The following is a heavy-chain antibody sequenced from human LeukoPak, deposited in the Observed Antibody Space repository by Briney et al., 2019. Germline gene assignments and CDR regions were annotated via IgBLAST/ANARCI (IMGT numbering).Heavy chain of an antibody. Sequence: ASVMVSCKASGYTFSDYSIHWVRQAPGQGLEWMGRINPNSGGTTYAQNFQGRVTMTRDTATNTAYMELSGLTSDDTAVYYCARGGSGSGYLYYLDYWGQGTLVSVPS. J-gene: IGHJ4*02. CDR1: GYTFSDYS. D-gene: IGHD3-10*01. V-gene: IGHV1-2*06. CDR3: ARGGSGSGYLYYLDY. CDR2: INPNSGGT.